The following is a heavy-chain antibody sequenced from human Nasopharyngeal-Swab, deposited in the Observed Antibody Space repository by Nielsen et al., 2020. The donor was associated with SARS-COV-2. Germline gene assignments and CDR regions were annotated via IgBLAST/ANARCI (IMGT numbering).Heavy chain of an antibody. J-gene: IGHJ4*02. CDR2: IYYSGST. CDR3: ASYNNFYRDY. V-gene: IGHV4-59*01. D-gene: IGHD4-11*01. Sequence: WIRQPPGKGLEWIGYIYYSGSTNYNPSLKSRVTISVDTSKNQISLKLSSVTAADTAVYYCASYNNFYRDYWGQGTLVTVSS.